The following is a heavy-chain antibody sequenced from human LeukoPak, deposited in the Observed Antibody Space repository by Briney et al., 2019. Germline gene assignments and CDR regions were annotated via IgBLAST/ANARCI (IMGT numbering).Heavy chain of an antibody. J-gene: IGHJ4*02. V-gene: IGHV4-39*07. Sequence: PSETLSLTCTVSGGSISSSSYYWGWIRQPPGKGLEWIGSIYYSGSTYYNPSLKSRVTISVDTSKNQFSLKLSSVTAADTAVYYCARDDADYGDYARSFDYWGQGTLVTVSS. CDR2: IYYSGST. CDR3: ARDDADYGDYARSFDY. CDR1: GGSISSSSYY. D-gene: IGHD4-17*01.